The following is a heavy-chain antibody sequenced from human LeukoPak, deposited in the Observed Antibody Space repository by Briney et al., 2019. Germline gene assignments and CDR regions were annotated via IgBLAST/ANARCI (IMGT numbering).Heavy chain of an antibody. D-gene: IGHD4-17*01. J-gene: IGHJ4*02. CDR3: ARGPLDYGDLIFDY. V-gene: IGHV1-2*02. Sequence: ASVKVSCKASGYTFTGYYMHWVRQAPGQGLEWMGWINPNSGYTNYAQKFQGRVTMTRDTSITTAYMVLSRLTSDDTAVYYCARGPLDYGDLIFDYWGQGTVVTVSS. CDR2: INPNSGYT. CDR1: GYTFTGYY.